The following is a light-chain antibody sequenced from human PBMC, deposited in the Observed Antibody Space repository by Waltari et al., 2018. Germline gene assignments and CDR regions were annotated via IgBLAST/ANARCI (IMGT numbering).Light chain of an antibody. J-gene: IGLJ1*01. V-gene: IGLV2-23*02. CDR3: CSYAGDSTYV. CDR2: EVN. CDR1: SSDVGSYNL. Sequence: QSALTQPASVSGSPGQSITISCTGTSSDVGSYNLVSWYQQHPGKAPKLIIYEVNKRPSGVSNRFSASKSVNTASLTISGLQADDEADYYCCSYAGDSTYVFGTGTKVTVL.